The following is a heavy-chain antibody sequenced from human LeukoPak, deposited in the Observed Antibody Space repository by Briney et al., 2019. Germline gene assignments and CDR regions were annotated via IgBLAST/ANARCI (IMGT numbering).Heavy chain of an antibody. CDR2: IIPIFGTA. J-gene: IGHJ4*02. V-gene: IGHV1-69*01. CDR3: ARDHPSFGHFDY. D-gene: IGHD3-16*01. CDR1: GGTFSSYA. Sequence: SVKVSCKASGGTFSSYAISWVRQAPGQGLEWMGGIIPIFGTANYAQKFQGRVTITADESTSTAYMELSSLRSEDTAVYYCARDHPSFGHFDYWGQGTLVTVSS.